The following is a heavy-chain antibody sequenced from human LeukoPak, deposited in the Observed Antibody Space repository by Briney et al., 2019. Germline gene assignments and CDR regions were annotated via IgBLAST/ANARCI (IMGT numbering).Heavy chain of an antibody. CDR2: LYPDGSAT. J-gene: IGHJ4*02. CDR1: GYTFNNYW. V-gene: IGHV5-51*01. CDR3: VRQGLQSGTYPAY. D-gene: IGHD1-26*01. Sequence: AGESLKTSCKAPGYTFNNYWIGWVRQMPGRGLEWMGMLYPDGSATTYHPSFEGRVTISADKSVTTAYLEWNSLKASDTALYYCVRQGLQSGTYPAYWGPGTLVTVSS.